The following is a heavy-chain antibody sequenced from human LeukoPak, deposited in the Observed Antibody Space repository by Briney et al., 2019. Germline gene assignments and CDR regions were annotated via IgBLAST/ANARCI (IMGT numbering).Heavy chain of an antibody. J-gene: IGHJ4*02. D-gene: IGHD1-26*01. CDR3: ARDGGIWGGSYDY. Sequence: SSETLSLACTVSGGSISSGSYYWSWIRQPAGKGLEWIGRIYTSGSTNYNPSLKSRVTISVDTSKNQFSLKLSSVTAADTAVYYCARDGGIWGGSYDYWGQGTLVTVSS. V-gene: IGHV4-61*02. CDR1: GGSISSGSYY. CDR2: IYTSGST.